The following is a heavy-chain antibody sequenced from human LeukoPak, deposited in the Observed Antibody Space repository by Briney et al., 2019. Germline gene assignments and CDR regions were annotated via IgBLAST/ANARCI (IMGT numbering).Heavy chain of an antibody. CDR2: INYGGRT. CDR3: VRGSSYASHRYDPGFFGP. D-gene: IGHD2-2*01. J-gene: IGHJ5*02. Sequence: SETLSLTCAVYGGSLSGFYWTWIRQPPGKGLEWIGEINYGGRTNYSPSLKSRVTISIDTSKDQFSLRLSSLTAADTGVYFCVRGSSYASHRYDPGFFGPWGQGTLVTVSS. V-gene: IGHV4-34*01. CDR1: GGSLSGFY.